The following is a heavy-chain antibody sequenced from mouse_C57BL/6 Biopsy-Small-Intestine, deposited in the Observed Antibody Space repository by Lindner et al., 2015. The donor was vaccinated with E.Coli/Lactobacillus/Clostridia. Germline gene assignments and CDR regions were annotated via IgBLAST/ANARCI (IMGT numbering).Heavy chain of an antibody. CDR3: AKGLDV. CDR1: GFTFSTHG. V-gene: IGHV5-17*01. Sequence: VQLQESGGGLVKPGGSLKLSCAASGFTFSTHGMHWVRQAPEKGLEWVAYISSGSSTIYYADTVRGRFTISRDNAKNTLFLQMTSLTSEDTAMYYCAKGLDVWGTGTTVTVSS. CDR2: ISSGSSTI. J-gene: IGHJ1*03.